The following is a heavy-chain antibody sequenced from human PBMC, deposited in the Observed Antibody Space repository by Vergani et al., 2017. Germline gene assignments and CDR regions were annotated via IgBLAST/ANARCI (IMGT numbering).Heavy chain of an antibody. Sequence: QVQLQESGPGLVKPSQTLSLTCTVSGGSISSGSYYWSWIRQPAGKGLEWIGRIYTSGSTNYNPSLKSRVTISVDRSKNQFSLKLSSVTAADTAVYYCARAPESPYYYDSSGSNYFDYWGQGTLVTVSS. D-gene: IGHD3-22*01. J-gene: IGHJ4*02. CDR1: GGSISSGSYY. V-gene: IGHV4-61*02. CDR2: IYTSGST. CDR3: ARAPESPYYYDSSGSNYFDY.